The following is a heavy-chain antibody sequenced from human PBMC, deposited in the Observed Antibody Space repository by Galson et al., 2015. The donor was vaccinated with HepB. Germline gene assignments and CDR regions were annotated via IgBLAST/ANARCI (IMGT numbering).Heavy chain of an antibody. J-gene: IGHJ4*02. Sequence: SVKVSCKASGYTFTGYYMHWVRQAPGQGLEWMGRINPNSGGTNYAQKFQGRVTMTRDTSISTAYMELSRLRSDDTAVYYCARDRELLRPRRIWYFDYWGQGTLVTVSS. CDR2: INPNSGGT. CDR1: GYTFTGYY. V-gene: IGHV1-2*06. D-gene: IGHD1-26*01. CDR3: ARDRELLRPRRIWYFDY.